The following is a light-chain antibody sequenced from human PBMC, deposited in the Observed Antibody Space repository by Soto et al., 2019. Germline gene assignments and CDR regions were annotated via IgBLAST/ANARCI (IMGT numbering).Light chain of an antibody. V-gene: IGKV3-20*01. CDR2: GAS. J-gene: IGKJ1*01. CDR1: QSITSNY. CDR3: QQYGSSPRT. Sequence: EIVLTQSPGTLPLSPGERATLSCRASQSITSNYLAWYQQKPGQAPRLLIFGASNRATGIPDRFSGSGSGTDFTLTISRLEPEDFAVYYCQQYGSSPRTFGQGTKVDIK.